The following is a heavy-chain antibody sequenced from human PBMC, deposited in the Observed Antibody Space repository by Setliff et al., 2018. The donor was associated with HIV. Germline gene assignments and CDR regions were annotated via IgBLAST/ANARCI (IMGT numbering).Heavy chain of an antibody. V-gene: IGHV4-34*01. CDR2: LNHGGLP. D-gene: IGHD2-21*02. Sequence: SQTLSLTCSVNGASFSGYFWSWIRQSPGRGLEWIGELNHGGLPSYNPSLKSRVTMSLDTRKNQAFLRLTSVTGADSATYYCARGGVTAVWDLTDWGQGILVTVSS. CDR3: ARGGVTAVWDLTD. CDR1: GASFSGYF. J-gene: IGHJ4*02.